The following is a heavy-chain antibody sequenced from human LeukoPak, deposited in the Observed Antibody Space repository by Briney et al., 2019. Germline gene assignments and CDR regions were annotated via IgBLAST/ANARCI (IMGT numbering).Heavy chain of an antibody. Sequence: SETLSLTCTVSGGSISSGGYYWSWIRQHPGKGLEWIGYIYYSGSTYYNPSLKSRVTISVDTSKNQFSLKLSSVTAADTAVYYCASAWSARDAFDIWGQGTMVTVSS. CDR2: IYYSGST. J-gene: IGHJ3*02. CDR1: GGSISSGGYY. D-gene: IGHD2-15*01. CDR3: ASAWSARDAFDI. V-gene: IGHV4-31*03.